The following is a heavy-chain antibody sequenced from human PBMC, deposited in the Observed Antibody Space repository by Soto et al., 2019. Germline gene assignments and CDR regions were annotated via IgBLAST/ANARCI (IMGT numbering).Heavy chain of an antibody. V-gene: IGHV4-30-4*01. CDR2: IDYSGST. CDR1: GDSISNSDYY. Sequence: SETLSLTCTVSGDSISNSDYYWNWIRQSPGKGLEWIASIDYSGSTYYNPSLKSRVVISADTSKNLFSLKLRSVTAADTALYFCARNGPYYNCIDVWCQGITVTV. CDR3: ARNGPYYNCIDV. J-gene: IGHJ6*02.